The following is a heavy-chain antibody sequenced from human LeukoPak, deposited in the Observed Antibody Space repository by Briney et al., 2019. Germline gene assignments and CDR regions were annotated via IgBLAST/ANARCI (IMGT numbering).Heavy chain of an antibody. CDR3: AKDRDRTQWLRSFDY. V-gene: IGHV3-23*01. CDR1: GFTFSSYA. D-gene: IGHD6-19*01. Sequence: GGSLRLSCAASGFTFSSYAMSWVRQVPGKGLEWVSAISGSGDSTYYADSVKGRFTISRDNSKNTLYLQMNSLRAEDTAVYYCAKDRDRTQWLRSFDYWGQGTLVTVSS. CDR2: ISGSGDST. J-gene: IGHJ4*02.